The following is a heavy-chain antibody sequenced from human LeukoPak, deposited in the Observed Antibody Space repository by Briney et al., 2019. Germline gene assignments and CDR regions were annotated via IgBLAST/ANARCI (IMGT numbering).Heavy chain of an antibody. CDR2: IKQDGSEK. Sequence: PGGSLRLSCAASGFTFSSYWMSWVRQAPGKGLEWVANIKQDGSEKYYVDSVKGRFTISRDNAKNSLYLQMNSLRAEDTAVNYCAKAPGYKVYGMDVWGQGTTVTVSS. J-gene: IGHJ6*02. CDR3: AKAPGYKVYGMDV. V-gene: IGHV3-7*01. CDR1: GFTFSSYW. D-gene: IGHD1-1*01.